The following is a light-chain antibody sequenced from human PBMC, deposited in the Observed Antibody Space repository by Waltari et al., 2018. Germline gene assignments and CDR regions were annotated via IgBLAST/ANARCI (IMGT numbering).Light chain of an antibody. CDR2: YDR. V-gene: IGLV3-21*01. Sequence: SYVLTQPPSVSVAPGKTARVTCGGDIGSKSVHWYQQKAGQAPGLVIYYDRDRASGSPERFSGSKTGNTATLIISRGEPGDEADYYGQVWEKNTDHYVFGTGTKVSVL. J-gene: IGLJ1*01. CDR1: IGSKS. CDR3: QVWEKNTDHYV.